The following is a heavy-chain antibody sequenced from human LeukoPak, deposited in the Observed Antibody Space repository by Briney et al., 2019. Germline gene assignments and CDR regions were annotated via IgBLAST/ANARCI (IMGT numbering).Heavy chain of an antibody. V-gene: IGHV3-21*01. CDR2: ISSSSSYI. CDR3: ARDSYYYDSSGYYYSFGFDY. D-gene: IGHD3-22*01. Sequence: GGSLRLSCAASGFTFSSYSMNWVRQAPGKGLEWVSSISSSSSYIYYADSVKGRFTISRDNAKNSLYLQMNSLRAEDTAVYYCARDSYYYDSSGYYYSFGFDYWGQGTLVTVSS. J-gene: IGHJ4*02. CDR1: GFTFSSYS.